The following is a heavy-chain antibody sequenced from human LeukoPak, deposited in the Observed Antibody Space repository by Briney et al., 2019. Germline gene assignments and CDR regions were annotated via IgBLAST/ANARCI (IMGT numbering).Heavy chain of an antibody. Sequence: SVKVSCKASGGTFSSYAISWVRQAPGQGLEWMGRIIPILGIANYAQKFQGRVTITADKSTSTAYMELSSLRSEDTAVYYCARTDSVPAGDYHYWYMDVWGKGTTVTVSS. CDR1: GGTFSSYA. V-gene: IGHV1-69*04. D-gene: IGHD2-2*01. CDR2: IIPILGIA. CDR3: ARTDSVPAGDYHYWYMDV. J-gene: IGHJ6*03.